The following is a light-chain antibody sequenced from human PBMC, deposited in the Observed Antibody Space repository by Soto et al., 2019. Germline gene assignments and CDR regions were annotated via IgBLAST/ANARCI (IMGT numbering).Light chain of an antibody. CDR1: QSVSSY. CDR3: QPRSNWPMT. V-gene: IGKV3-11*01. J-gene: IGKJ1*01. Sequence: EIVLTQSPATLSLSPGETATLSCRASQSVSSYLAWYQQKPGQAPRLLIYDASNRATGITVRFSGSGSGTDFTLTISSLEPEDFAVYYCQPRSNWPMTFGQGTKVDIK. CDR2: DAS.